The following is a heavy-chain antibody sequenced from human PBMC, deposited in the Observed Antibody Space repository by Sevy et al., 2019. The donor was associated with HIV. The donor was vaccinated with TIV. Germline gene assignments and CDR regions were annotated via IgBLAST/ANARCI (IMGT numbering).Heavy chain of an antibody. CDR3: AKDDELWSEGWFLDH. CDR1: GFTFSSYA. D-gene: IGHD3-10*01. V-gene: IGHV3-30*18. CDR2: ISYDGNNK. J-gene: IGHJ1*01. Sequence: GGSLRLSCAASGFTFSSYAIHWVRQAPGKGLEWVAVISYDGNNKYYADSVKGRFTVSRENSKNTLYVQMNSLRAEDTAVYYYAKDDELWSEGWFLDHWGQGTLVTVSS.